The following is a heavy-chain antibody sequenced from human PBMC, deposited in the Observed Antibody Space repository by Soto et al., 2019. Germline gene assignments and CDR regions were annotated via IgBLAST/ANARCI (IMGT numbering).Heavy chain of an antibody. CDR3: ARSGAYCTSITCLFDSF. Sequence: QAQLVQSGAEVKKPGASVKVSCRASGYTFTSYGYAWVRQAPGQGLEWMGWISAYNGDTNYAQKCQAKFILTTTTTTTTAYMELKNLRDDDTAVYYCARSGAYCTSITCLFDSFWGLGTLVTVSS. J-gene: IGHJ4*02. CDR2: ISAYNGDT. D-gene: IGHD2-8*01. CDR1: GYTFTSYG. V-gene: IGHV1-18*01.